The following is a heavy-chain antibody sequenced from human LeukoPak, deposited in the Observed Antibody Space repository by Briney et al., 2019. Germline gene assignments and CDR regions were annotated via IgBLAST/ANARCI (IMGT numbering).Heavy chain of an antibody. V-gene: IGHV4-30-4*08. J-gene: IGHJ4*02. CDR3: AREYIAAARFDS. Sequence: SETLSLTCAVSGYSISSGYYWGWIRQPPGKGLEWIGYIYYSGSTYYNPSLKSRVSISVDTSKNQFSLKLSSVTAADTAVYYCAREYIAAARFDSWGQGTLVTVSS. CDR1: GYSISSGYY. CDR2: IYYSGST. D-gene: IGHD6-13*01.